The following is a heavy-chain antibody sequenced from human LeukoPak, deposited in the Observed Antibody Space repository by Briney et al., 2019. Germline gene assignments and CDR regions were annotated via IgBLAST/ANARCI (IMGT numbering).Heavy chain of an antibody. CDR3: ARGHIVVVVATTRSDAFDM. Sequence: PSETLSLTCAVYSGTFSGYYWSWIRQPPGKGLEWIGEINHRGSTNYNPSHKSRVTISVDTSKNQVSLKLNSVTAADTAVYYCARGHIVVVVATTRSDAFDMWGQGTMVTVSS. CDR2: INHRGST. J-gene: IGHJ3*02. V-gene: IGHV4-34*01. CDR1: SGTFSGYY. D-gene: IGHD2-15*01.